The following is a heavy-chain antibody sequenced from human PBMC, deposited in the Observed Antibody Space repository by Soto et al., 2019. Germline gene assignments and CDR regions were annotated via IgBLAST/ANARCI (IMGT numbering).Heavy chain of an antibody. CDR1: GFTFSHHS. CDR3: VRGKEAGVWFDP. J-gene: IGHJ5*02. Sequence: QVQLVQSGAEVTKPGASVQDSCKASGFTFSHHSIHWVRQAPGQRLEWMGWINSDTGYTKYSQKFQARLTITWDSSAKTAYMELSSLQSEDTAVYYCVRGKEAGVWFDPWGQGTLVTVSS. D-gene: IGHD3-10*01. CDR2: INSDTGYT. V-gene: IGHV1-3*04.